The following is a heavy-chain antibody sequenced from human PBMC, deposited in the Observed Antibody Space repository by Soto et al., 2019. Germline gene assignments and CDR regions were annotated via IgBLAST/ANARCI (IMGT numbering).Heavy chain of an antibody. V-gene: IGHV2-5*02. Sequence: QITLKESGPTLVKPTQTLTLTCTFSGFSLSTSGVGVGWIRQPPGKALEWLALIYWDDDKRYSPSLKSRLTITKXXSXNXXVLTMTNMDPVDTATYYCAHSVWGSYRYSLNWFDPWGQGTLVTVSS. CDR1: GFSLSTSGVG. CDR3: AHSVWGSYRYSLNWFDP. J-gene: IGHJ5*02. CDR2: IYWDDDK. D-gene: IGHD3-16*02.